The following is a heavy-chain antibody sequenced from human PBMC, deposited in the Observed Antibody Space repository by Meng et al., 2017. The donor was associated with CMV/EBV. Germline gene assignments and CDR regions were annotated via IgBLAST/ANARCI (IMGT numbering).Heavy chain of an antibody. V-gene: IGHV2-5*01. J-gene: IGHJ4*02. D-gene: IGHD2-2*02. CDR1: FSLRTSGVG. CDR2: IYWNDDK. CDR3: ARAYCSSTSCYKRYDY. Sequence: FSLRTSGVGVGWIRQPPGKALEWLALIYWNDDKRYSPSLKSRLTITKDTSKNQVVLTMTNMDPVDTATYYCARAYCSSTSCYKRYDYWGQGTLVTVSS.